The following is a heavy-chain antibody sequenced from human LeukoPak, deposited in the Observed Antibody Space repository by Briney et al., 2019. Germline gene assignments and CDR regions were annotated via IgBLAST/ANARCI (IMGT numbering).Heavy chain of an antibody. V-gene: IGHV3-30*03. CDR1: GFIFSNYG. D-gene: IGHD2-2*01. CDR3: ARSGGPAASAADY. Sequence: GRSLRLSCAASGFIFSNYGMHWVRQAPGKGLEWVAVISYDGSNKYYADSVKGRFTISRDNSKNTLYLQMNSLRAEDTAVYYCARSGGPAASAADYWGQGTLVTVSS. J-gene: IGHJ4*02. CDR2: ISYDGSNK.